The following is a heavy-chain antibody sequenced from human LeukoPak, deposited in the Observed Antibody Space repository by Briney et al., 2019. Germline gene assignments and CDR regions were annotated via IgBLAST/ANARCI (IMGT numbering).Heavy chain of an antibody. D-gene: IGHD4-11*01. CDR2: INPNSGGT. CDR1: GYTFTGYY. V-gene: IGHV1-2*02. J-gene: IGHJ4*02. CDR3: ARGWTTVTTSGIDY. Sequence: GASVKVSCKASGYTFTGYYMHWVRQAPGQGLEWMGWINPNSGGTNYAQKFQGRVTMTRDTSISTAYMELSRLRSDDTAVYYCARGWTTVTTSGIDYWGQGTLVTVSS.